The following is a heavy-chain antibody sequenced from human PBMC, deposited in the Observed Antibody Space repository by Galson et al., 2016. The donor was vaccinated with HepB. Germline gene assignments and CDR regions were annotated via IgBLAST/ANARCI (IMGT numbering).Heavy chain of an antibody. Sequence: SLRLSCAASGFTFSSYAMSWARQAPGKGLEWVSAITGSGGSTYYVESVKGRFTISRDSSKNTVYLEMNSLRAEDTAVYYCAKNPELNYYYYYMDVWGKGTTVTVSS. CDR2: ITGSGGST. CDR3: AKNPELNYYYYYMDV. J-gene: IGHJ6*03. D-gene: IGHD5-24*01. CDR1: GFTFSSYA. V-gene: IGHV3-23*01.